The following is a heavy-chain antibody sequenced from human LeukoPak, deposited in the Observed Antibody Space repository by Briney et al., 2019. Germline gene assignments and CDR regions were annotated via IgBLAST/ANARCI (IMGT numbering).Heavy chain of an antibody. CDR2: ILYDGTNK. CDR1: GFTFSSFG. V-gene: IGHV3-30*02. D-gene: IGHD6-13*01. Sequence: GGSLRLSCAASGFTFSSFGMHWVRQAPGQGLEWVAFILYDGTNKYYADSVKGRFTISRDNSKNTLSLQMNSLRAEDTALYYCARATYSSSFNPYYFDYWGQGTLVTVSS. CDR3: ARATYSSSFNPYYFDY. J-gene: IGHJ4*02.